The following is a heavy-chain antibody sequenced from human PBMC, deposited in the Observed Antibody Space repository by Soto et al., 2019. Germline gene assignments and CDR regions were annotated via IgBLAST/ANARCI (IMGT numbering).Heavy chain of an antibody. D-gene: IGHD2-2*01. CDR2: ISGRGDHR. CDR1: PITVYNFAA. Sequence: EMQLLESGGGLGQPGGSLRLSCVASPITVYNFAAMSWVRQTPERGLEWVSTISGRGDHRYYADSVKGRFTISRDNSKIRLYQQMDGLRAAAPAVDSCAKDRALAPQPPNGMDVWGQGTTVTV. CDR3: AKDRALAPQPPNGMDV. J-gene: IGHJ6*02. V-gene: IGHV3-23*01.